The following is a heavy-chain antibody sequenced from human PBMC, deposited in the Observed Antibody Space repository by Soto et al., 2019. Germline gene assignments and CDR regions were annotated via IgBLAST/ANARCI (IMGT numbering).Heavy chain of an antibody. D-gene: IGHD1-7*01. CDR2: IWYDGSNK. Sequence: QVQLVESGGGVVQPGRSLRLSCAASGFTFSSYGMHWVRQAPGKGLEWVAAIWYDGSNKYYADSVKGRFTISRDNSKNTLYLQMNSLRAEDTAVYYCARDLAGELELQGVYYYYGMDVWGQGTTVTVSS. J-gene: IGHJ6*02. CDR1: GFTFSSYG. CDR3: ARDLAGELELQGVYYYYGMDV. V-gene: IGHV3-33*01.